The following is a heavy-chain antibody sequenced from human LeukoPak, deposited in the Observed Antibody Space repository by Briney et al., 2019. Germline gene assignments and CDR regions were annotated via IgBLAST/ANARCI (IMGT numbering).Heavy chain of an antibody. CDR3: TTQALQNTAMAADAFDI. CDR2: IKSKTDGGTT. J-gene: IGHJ3*02. Sequence: GGSLRLSCAASGFTFSSYGMHWVRQAPGKGLEWVGRIKSKTDGGTTDYAAPVKGRFTISRDDSKNTLYLQMNSLKTEDTAVYYCTTQALQNTAMAADAFDIWGQGTMVTVSS. D-gene: IGHD5-18*01. CDR1: GFTFSSYG. V-gene: IGHV3-15*01.